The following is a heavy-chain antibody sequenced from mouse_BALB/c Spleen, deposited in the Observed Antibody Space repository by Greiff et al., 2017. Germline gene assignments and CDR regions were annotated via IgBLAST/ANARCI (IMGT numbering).Heavy chain of an antibody. CDR2: ISSGGST. Sequence: EVQGVESGGGLVKPGGSLKLSCAASGFTFSSYAMSWVRQTPEKRLEWVASISSGGSTYYPDSVKGRFTISRDNARNILYLQMSSLRSEDTAMYYCARAYYDYDGDYYAMDYWGQGTSVTVSS. J-gene: IGHJ4*01. CDR3: ARAYYDYDGDYYAMDY. D-gene: IGHD2-4*01. V-gene: IGHV5-6-5*01. CDR1: GFTFSSYA.